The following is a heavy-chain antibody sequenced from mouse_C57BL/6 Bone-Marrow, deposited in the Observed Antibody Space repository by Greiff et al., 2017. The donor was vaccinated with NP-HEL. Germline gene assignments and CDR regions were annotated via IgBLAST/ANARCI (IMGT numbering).Heavy chain of an antibody. D-gene: IGHD2-1*01. CDR2: IYPGGGYT. Sequence: VQLQQSGAELVRPGTSVKMSCKASGYTFTNYWIGWAKQRPGHGLEWIGDIYPGGGYTNYNEKFKGKATLTADKSSSTAYMQFSSLTSEDSAIDYCAREGNYYFDYWGQGTTLTVSS. J-gene: IGHJ2*01. V-gene: IGHV1-63*01. CDR3: AREGNYYFDY. CDR1: GYTFTNYW.